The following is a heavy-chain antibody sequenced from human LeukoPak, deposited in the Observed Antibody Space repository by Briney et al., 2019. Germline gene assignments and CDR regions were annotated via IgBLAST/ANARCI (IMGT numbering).Heavy chain of an antibody. CDR2: IYYSGST. Sequence: SETLSLTCIVSGGSISSYYWSWIRQPPGKGLEWIGYIYYSGSTNYNTSLKSRVTISVDTSKNQFSLKLSSVTAADTAVYYCARVRITMVRGRPNWFDPWGQGTLVTVSS. CDR3: ARVRITMVRGRPNWFDP. D-gene: IGHD3-10*01. V-gene: IGHV4-59*01. J-gene: IGHJ5*02. CDR1: GGSISSYY.